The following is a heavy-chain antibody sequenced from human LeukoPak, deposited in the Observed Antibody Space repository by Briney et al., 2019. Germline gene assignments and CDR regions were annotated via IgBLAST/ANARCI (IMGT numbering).Heavy chain of an antibody. D-gene: IGHD5-12*01. J-gene: IGHJ4*02. CDR2: ISSSGSYT. Sequence: GGSLRLSCAASGFTFSDYYMSWIRQAPGKGLEWVSYISSSGSYTNYADSVKGRFTISRDNAKNSLYLQMNSLRAEDTAVYYCARVGGYPYYFDYWGQGTLVTVSS. CDR1: GFTFSDYY. V-gene: IGHV3-11*06. CDR3: ARVGGYPYYFDY.